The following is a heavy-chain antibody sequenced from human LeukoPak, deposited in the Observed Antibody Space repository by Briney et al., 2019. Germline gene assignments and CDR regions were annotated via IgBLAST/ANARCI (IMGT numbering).Heavy chain of an antibody. V-gene: IGHV3-21*01. CDR3: ARLGDHLDYDY. CDR1: GFTFSSYS. J-gene: IGHJ4*02. Sequence: PGGSLRLSCAASGFTFSSYSMNWVRQAPGKGLEWVSSISSSSYIYYADSAKGRFTISRDNAKNSLYLQMNSLRAEDTAVYYCARLGDHLDYDYWGQGTLVTVSS. CDR2: ISSSSYI. D-gene: IGHD2-21*02.